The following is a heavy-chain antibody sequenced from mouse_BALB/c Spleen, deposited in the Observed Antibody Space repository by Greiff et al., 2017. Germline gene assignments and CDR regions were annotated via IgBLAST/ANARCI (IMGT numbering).Heavy chain of an antibody. D-gene: IGHD3-2*01. CDR1: GYTFTSYW. J-gene: IGHJ4*01. V-gene: IGHV1S81*02. CDR3: ARRQLGLRDYAMDY. CDR2: INPSNGRT. Sequence: QVQLQQPGAELVKPGASVKLSCKASGYTFTSYWMHWVKQRPGQGLEWIGEINPSNGRTNYNEKFKSKATLTVDKSSSTAYMQLSSLTSEDSAVYYCARRQLGLRDYAMDYWGQGTSVTVSS.